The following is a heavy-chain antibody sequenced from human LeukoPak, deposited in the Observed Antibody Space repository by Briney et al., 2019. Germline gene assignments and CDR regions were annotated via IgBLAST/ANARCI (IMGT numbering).Heavy chain of an antibody. J-gene: IGHJ4*02. V-gene: IGHV3-30*18. D-gene: IGHD6-13*01. CDR2: ISYDGSNK. CDR1: GFTFSSYC. CDR3: AKDRRGIAAAGTPDY. Sequence: PGGSLRLSCAASGFTFSSYCMHWVRQAPGKGLEWVAVISYDGSNKYYADSVKGRFTISRDNSKNTLYLQMNSLRAEDTAVYYCAKDRRGIAAAGTPDYWGQGTLVTVSS.